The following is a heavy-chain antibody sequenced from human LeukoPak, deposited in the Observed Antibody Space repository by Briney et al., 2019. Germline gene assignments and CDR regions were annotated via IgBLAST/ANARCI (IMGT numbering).Heavy chain of an antibody. CDR2: IYSTGST. D-gene: IGHD6-19*01. CDR3: ARDRSGWYGQEY. CDR1: GGSISSYY. Sequence: SETLSLTCTVSGGSISSYYWSWIRQPAGKGLEWIGRIYSTGSTNYNPSLKSRVTISVDNSKNQFSLKLSSVTAADTAVYYCARDRSGWYGQEYWGQGNQVTVSS. V-gene: IGHV4-4*07. J-gene: IGHJ4*02.